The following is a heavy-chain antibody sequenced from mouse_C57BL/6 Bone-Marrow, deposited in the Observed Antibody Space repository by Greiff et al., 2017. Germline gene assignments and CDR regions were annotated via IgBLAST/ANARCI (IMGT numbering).Heavy chain of an antibody. D-gene: IGHD2-4*01. CDR2: IYPGDGDT. CDR3: ARWDYDCDGGGFDD. Sequence: VKLMESGPELVKPGASVKISCKASGYAFSSSWMNWVKQRPGKGLEWIGRIYPGDGDTNYNGKFKGKATLTADKSSSTAYMQLSSLTSEDSAVYVYARWDYDCDGGGFDDWGQGTTLTVSS. J-gene: IGHJ2*01. CDR1: GYAFSSSW. V-gene: IGHV1-82*01.